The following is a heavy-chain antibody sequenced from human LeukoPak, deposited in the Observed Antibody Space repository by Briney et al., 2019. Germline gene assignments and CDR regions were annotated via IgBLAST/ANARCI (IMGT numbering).Heavy chain of an antibody. CDR1: GYTFSTYY. CDR3: SRDLGGSYNDY. CDR2: INPTGDTT. J-gene: IGHJ4*02. D-gene: IGHD1-26*01. Sequence: GASVKVSCKASGYTFSTYYMHWVRQAPGQGLEWVGVINPTGDTTTYAQKFQGRVTMTRDTSSSTVYMELSSLRIEDTAVYYCSRDLGGSYNDYWGQGTMVTVSS. V-gene: IGHV1-46*01.